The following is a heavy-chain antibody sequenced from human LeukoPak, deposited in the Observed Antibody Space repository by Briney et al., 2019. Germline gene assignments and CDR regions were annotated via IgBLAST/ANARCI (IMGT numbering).Heavy chain of an antibody. D-gene: IGHD5-18*01. Sequence: SETLSLTCTVSGGSISSYYWSWIRQPPGKGLEWIGYIYYSGSTNYNPSLKSRVTISVDTSKNQFSLKLSSVTAADTAVYYCARGGYTYGFDAFDFWGHGTMVTVSS. J-gene: IGHJ3*01. CDR1: GGSISSYY. CDR2: IYYSGST. CDR3: ARGGYTYGFDAFDF. V-gene: IGHV4-59*01.